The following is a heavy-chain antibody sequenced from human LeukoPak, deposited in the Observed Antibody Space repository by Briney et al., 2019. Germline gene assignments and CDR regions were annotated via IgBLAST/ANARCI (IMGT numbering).Heavy chain of an antibody. V-gene: IGHV1-69*13. D-gene: IGHD6-19*01. CDR1: GGTFSSYA. CDR3: ARVKGRGIAVAGTAYYFDY. Sequence: ASVKVSCKASGGTFSSYAISWVRQAPGQGLEWMGGIIPIFGTANYAQKFQGRVTITADESTSTAYMELSSLRSEDTAVYYCARVKGRGIAVAGTAYYFDYWGQGTLVTVSS. J-gene: IGHJ4*02. CDR2: IIPIFGTA.